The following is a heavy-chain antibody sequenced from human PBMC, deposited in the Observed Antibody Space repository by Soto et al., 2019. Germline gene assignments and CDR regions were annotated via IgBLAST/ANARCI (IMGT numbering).Heavy chain of an antibody. V-gene: IGHV4-30-4*01. CDR3: ARTSYYDSTGYYNLDV. J-gene: IGHJ6*02. CDR1: GGSISSGDYY. CDR2: IYHSGST. D-gene: IGHD3-22*01. Sequence: SETLSLTCTVSGGSISSGDYYWSWIRQPPGKGLEWIGYIYHSGSTYYNPSLNSRVSISVDKSKNQFSLKLNSVTAADTADYYCARTSYYDSTGYYNLDVWGPGTTVTVSS.